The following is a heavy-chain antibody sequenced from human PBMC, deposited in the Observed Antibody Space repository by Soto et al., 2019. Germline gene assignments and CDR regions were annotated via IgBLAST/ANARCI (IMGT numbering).Heavy chain of an antibody. CDR3: AREHTQGLGLYYYKTDG. J-gene: IGHJ6*02. D-gene: IGHD1-7*01. CDR1: GFIFSNYV. CDR2: ISFDGSNK. V-gene: IGHV3-30-3*01. Sequence: GGSLRLSCAASGFIFSNYVMHWVRQAPGKGLEWVAVISFDGSNKYYAASVKGRFTISRDNCKSTLYLQKKSLTTEDTAGYYCAREHTQGLGLYYYKTDGWDQETTVTVSS.